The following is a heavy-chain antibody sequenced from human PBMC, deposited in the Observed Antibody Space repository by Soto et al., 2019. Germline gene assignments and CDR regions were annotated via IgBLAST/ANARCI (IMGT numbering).Heavy chain of an antibody. CDR1: GGSITSGGYY. V-gene: IGHV4-31*03. Sequence: QVQLQESGPGLVKPSQTLSLTCTVSGGSITSGGYYWHWIRQHPVQGLEWIGYIFHSGSTHYNPSLRSRLTMSADTSKNQLSRRLTSVTAADTAVYYCARGGASFTGPAGYWGQGTLVTVSS. J-gene: IGHJ4*02. D-gene: IGHD3-16*01. CDR3: ARGGASFTGPAGY. CDR2: IFHSGST.